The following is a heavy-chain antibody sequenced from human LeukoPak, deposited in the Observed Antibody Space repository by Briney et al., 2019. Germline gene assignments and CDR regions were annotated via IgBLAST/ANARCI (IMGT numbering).Heavy chain of an antibody. CDR2: ISYDGSNK. CDR1: GFTFSSYA. V-gene: IGHV3-30-3*01. Sequence: WGSLRLSCAASGFTFSSYAMHWVRQAPGKGLEWVAVISYDGSNKYYADSVKGRFTISRDNSKNTLYLQMNSLRAEDTAVYYCAREWGSMVRGVLDYWGQGTLVTVSS. D-gene: IGHD3-10*01. CDR3: AREWGSMVRGVLDY. J-gene: IGHJ4*02.